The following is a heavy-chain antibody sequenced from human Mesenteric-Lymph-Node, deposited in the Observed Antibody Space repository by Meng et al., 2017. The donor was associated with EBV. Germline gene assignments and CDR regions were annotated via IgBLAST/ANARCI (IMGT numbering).Heavy chain of an antibody. CDR3: AKPVGNSGSYNFDY. Sequence: EGGVWGPGGGLVKPGGSRRLLCAASGFTFSSYAMNWVRQAPGKGLQWVSVISVNGDRAYYADSVKGRFTISRDNSKDTLYLQMNSLRAEDTAVYYCAKPVGNSGSYNFDYWGQGTLVTVSS. J-gene: IGHJ4*02. CDR2: ISVNGDRA. V-gene: IGHV3-23*01. D-gene: IGHD1-26*01. CDR1: GFTFSSYA.